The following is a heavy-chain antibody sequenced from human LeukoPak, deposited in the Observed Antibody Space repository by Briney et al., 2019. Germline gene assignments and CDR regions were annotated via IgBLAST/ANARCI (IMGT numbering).Heavy chain of an antibody. Sequence: SETLSLTCTVSGDSISSNYWSWIRQPTGKGPEWSGYISNSGSTKNNPSLKSRVTISVDTSKNLFSLKLTSVTAADTAVYFCARCRDEFADYGFTSWGPGTLVTVSS. J-gene: IGHJ5*02. CDR2: ISNSGST. V-gene: IGHV4-59*01. CDR3: ARCRDEFADYGFTS. CDR1: GDSISSNY. D-gene: IGHD4-17*01.